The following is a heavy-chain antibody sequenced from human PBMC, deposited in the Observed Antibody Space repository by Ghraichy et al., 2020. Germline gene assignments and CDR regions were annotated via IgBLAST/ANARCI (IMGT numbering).Heavy chain of an antibody. V-gene: IGHV4-34*01. Sequence: ETLSLTCAVYGGSFSGYYWSWIRQPPGKGLEWIGEINHSGSTNYNPSLKSRVTISVDTSKNQFSLKLSSVTAADTAVYDCARREVAAAPGMDVWGQGTTVTVSS. CDR2: INHSGST. J-gene: IGHJ6*02. CDR3: ARREVAAAPGMDV. CDR1: GGSFSGYY. D-gene: IGHD6-13*01.